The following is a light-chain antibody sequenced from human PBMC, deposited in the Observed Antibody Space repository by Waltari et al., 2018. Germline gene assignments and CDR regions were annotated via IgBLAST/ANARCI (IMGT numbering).Light chain of an antibody. Sequence: SYELTQPPSVSVSPGQTAAITCSGDALPTQYAYWYQQKPGQAPDLLIYKDTARPSGIPGRFSGSTSGTTVTLTISGVQAEDEADYYCQSTDRSDRWVFGGGTKLTVL. CDR1: ALPTQY. CDR3: QSTDRSDRWV. J-gene: IGLJ3*02. CDR2: KDT. V-gene: IGLV3-25*03.